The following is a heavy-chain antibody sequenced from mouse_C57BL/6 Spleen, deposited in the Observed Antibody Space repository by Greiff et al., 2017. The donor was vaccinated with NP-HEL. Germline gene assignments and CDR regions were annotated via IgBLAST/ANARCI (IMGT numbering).Heavy chain of an antibody. Sequence: QVQLQQPGAELVMPGASVKLSCKASGYTFTSYWMHWVQQRPGQGLEWIGEIDPSDSYTNYNQKFKGKSTLTVDKSSSTAYMQLSSLTSEDSAVYYCARGIYGRDFDVWGTGTTVTVSS. CDR3: ARGIYGRDFDV. V-gene: IGHV1-69*01. CDR2: IDPSDSYT. D-gene: IGHD1-1*01. J-gene: IGHJ1*03. CDR1: GYTFTSYW.